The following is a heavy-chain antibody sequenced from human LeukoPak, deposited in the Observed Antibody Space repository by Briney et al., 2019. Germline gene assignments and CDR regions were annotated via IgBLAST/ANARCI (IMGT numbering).Heavy chain of an antibody. CDR1: GGSFSGYY. D-gene: IGHD3-3*01. J-gene: IGHJ3*02. Sequence: SETLSLTCAVYGGSFSGYYWSWIRQPPGKGLEWIGEINHSGSTNYNPSLKSRVTISVDTSKNQFSLKLSSVTAADTAVYYCARRPASYYDFWSGYYRGAFDIWGQGTMVTVSS. V-gene: IGHV4-34*01. CDR2: INHSGST. CDR3: ARRPASYYDFWSGYYRGAFDI.